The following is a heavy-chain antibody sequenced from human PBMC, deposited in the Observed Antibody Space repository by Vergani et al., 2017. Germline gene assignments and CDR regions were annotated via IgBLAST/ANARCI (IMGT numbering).Heavy chain of an antibody. CDR1: GGSISSSSYY. D-gene: IGHD2-8*01. CDR2: IYYSGST. CDR3: ARDGLGYWKKGVCPFDP. V-gene: IGHV4-39*07. J-gene: IGHJ5*02. Sequence: QLQLQESGPGLVKPSETLSLTCTVSGGSISSSSYYWGWLRQPPGKGLEWVGRIYYSGSTYYNPSLKSRVTISVDTSKNQFSLKLSSVTAADTAVYYCARDGLGYWKKGVCPFDPWGQGTLVTVSS.